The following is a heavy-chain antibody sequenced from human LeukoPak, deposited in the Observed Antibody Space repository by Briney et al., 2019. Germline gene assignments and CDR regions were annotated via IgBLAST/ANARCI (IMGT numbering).Heavy chain of an antibody. J-gene: IGHJ4*02. Sequence: GGSLRLSCAASGFTFSSYEMDWVRQAPGEGLVWVSRINSDGSTTTYADSVKGRFTISRDNAKNTLYLQLNSLRPEDTAVYYCVSMVRGVGYWGQGTLVTVSS. CDR2: INSDGSTT. V-gene: IGHV3-74*01. CDR3: VSMVRGVGY. CDR1: GFTFSSYE. D-gene: IGHD3-10*01.